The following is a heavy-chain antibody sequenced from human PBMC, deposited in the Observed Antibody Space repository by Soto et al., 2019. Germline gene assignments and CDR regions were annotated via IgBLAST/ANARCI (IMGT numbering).Heavy chain of an antibody. D-gene: IGHD5-12*01. J-gene: IGHJ4*02. CDR1: GGTFSSYA. V-gene: IGHV1-69*01. CDR3: ASRKRWLQFRSFDY. Sequence: QVQLVQSGAEVKKPGSSVKVSCKASGGTFSSYAISWVRQAPGQGLEWMGGIIPIFGTANYAQKFEGRVTLTADESTSTAYMELSSMRSEDTAVYYCASRKRWLQFRSFDYWGQGTLVTVSS. CDR2: IIPIFGTA.